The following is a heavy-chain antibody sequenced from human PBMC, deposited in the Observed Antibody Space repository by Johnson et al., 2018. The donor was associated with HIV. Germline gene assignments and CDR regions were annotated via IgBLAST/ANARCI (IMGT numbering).Heavy chain of an antibody. D-gene: IGHD6-13*01. Sequence: QVQLVESGGGLVKPGRSLRLSCKASGFTFSDYFMSWIRQAPGKGLACISYISSSGSSIYYTDSLKGRFTSSRDNSKNTLYLQMNSLRAEDTAVYYCAKSIAAAGTNAFDIWGQGTMVTVSS. V-gene: IGHV3-11*04. CDR3: AKSIAAAGTNAFDI. J-gene: IGHJ3*02. CDR1: GFTFSDYF. CDR2: ISSSGSSI.